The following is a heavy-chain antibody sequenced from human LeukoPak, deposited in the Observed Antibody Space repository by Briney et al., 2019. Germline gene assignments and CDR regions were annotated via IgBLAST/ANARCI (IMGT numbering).Heavy chain of an antibody. Sequence: SETLSPTCAVYGGSFSGYYWSWLRQPPGKGLEWIGEINHSGSTNYNPSLKSRVTISVDTSKNQFSLKLSSVTAADTAVYYCARGGYSYGYPYYYYMDVWGKGTTGTVSS. CDR3: ARGGYSYGYPYYYYMDV. V-gene: IGHV4-34*01. J-gene: IGHJ6*03. CDR2: INHSGST. CDR1: GGSFSGYY. D-gene: IGHD5-18*01.